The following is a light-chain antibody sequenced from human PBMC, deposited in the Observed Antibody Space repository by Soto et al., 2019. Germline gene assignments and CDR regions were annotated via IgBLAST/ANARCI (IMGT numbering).Light chain of an antibody. CDR3: QQRSNWPS. J-gene: IGKJ4*01. V-gene: IGKV3-11*01. CDR1: QSVSSY. Sequence: EIVLTQSPATLSWSAGERATLSCRASQSVSSYLAWYQQKPGQAPRLLIYDASNRATGIPARFSGSGSGTDFTLTISSLEPEDFAVYYCQQRSNWPSFGGGTKVEIK. CDR2: DAS.